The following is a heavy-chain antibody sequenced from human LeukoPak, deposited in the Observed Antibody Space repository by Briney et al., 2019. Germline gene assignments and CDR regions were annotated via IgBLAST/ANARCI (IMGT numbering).Heavy chain of an antibody. Sequence: PGGSLRLSCAASGFTFDDYAMHWVRQAPGKGLEWVSLISGDGGSTYYADSVKGRFTISRDNSKNSLYLQVNSLRTEDTALYYCAKDYYDSSGPAPFDPWGQGTLVTVSS. CDR1: GFTFDDYA. V-gene: IGHV3-43*02. D-gene: IGHD3-22*01. CDR2: ISGDGGST. J-gene: IGHJ5*02. CDR3: AKDYYDSSGPAPFDP.